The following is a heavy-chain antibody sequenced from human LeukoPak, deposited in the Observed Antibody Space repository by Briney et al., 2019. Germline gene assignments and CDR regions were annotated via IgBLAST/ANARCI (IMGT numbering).Heavy chain of an antibody. V-gene: IGHV5-51*01. J-gene: IGHJ6*03. CDR3: ATTYHYYYYYMDV. CDR1: GYSFTSYW. Sequence: PGESLKISCKGSGYSFTSYWIGWVRQMPGKGLEWMGIIYPGDSDTRYSPSFQGQVTISADKSISTAYLQWSSLKASDTAMYYCATTYHYYYYYMDVWGKGTTVTVSS. CDR2: IYPGDSDT.